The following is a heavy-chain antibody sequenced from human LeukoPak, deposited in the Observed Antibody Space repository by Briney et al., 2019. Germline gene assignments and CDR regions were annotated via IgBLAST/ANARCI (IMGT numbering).Heavy chain of an antibody. CDR2: ISGSGGST. V-gene: IGHV3-23*01. J-gene: IGHJ4*02. D-gene: IGHD6-19*01. Sequence: GGSLRLSCAASGFTFSSYAMSWVRQAPGKGLEWVSAISGSGGSTYYADSVKGRFTISRDNSKNTPYLQMNSLRAEDTAVYYCAKAGSSGWYEDYFDYWGQGTLVTVSS. CDR3: AKAGSSGWYEDYFDY. CDR1: GFTFSSYA.